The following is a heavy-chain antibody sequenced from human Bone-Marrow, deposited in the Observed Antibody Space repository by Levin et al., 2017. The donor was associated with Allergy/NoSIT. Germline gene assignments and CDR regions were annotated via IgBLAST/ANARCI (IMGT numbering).Heavy chain of an antibody. J-gene: IGHJ4*02. CDR1: GFSLSSNGVG. CDR3: AHHKFWFGEFPFDV. Sequence: SGPTLVKPTQTLTLTCTFSGFSLSSNGVGVGWIRQAPGTALEWLALIYWDDDKRYSPSLKSRLNITKDTSKNQVVLTMTNMAPVDTGTYYCAHHKFWFGEFPFDVWGRGSLVTVSS. V-gene: IGHV2-5*02. CDR2: IYWDDDK. D-gene: IGHD3-10*01.